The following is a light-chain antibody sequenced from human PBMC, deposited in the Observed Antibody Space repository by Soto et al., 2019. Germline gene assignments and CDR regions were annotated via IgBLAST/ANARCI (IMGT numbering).Light chain of an antibody. Sequence: QSALTQPASVSGSPGQSITISCAGTSSDIGGSNYVSWYQQHPGKAPKLMIYGVSNRPSGVSNRFSGSKSGTTASLTISGLQAEDEADYFCYSSRSSSSTFYVFGTGTKVTVL. J-gene: IGLJ1*01. CDR1: SSDIGGSNY. CDR3: YSSRSSSSTFYV. CDR2: GVS. V-gene: IGLV2-14*03.